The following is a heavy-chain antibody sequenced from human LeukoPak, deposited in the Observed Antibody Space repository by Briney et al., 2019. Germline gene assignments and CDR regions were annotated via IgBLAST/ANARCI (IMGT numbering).Heavy chain of an antibody. CDR1: GFTVSSNY. CDR2: IGRSSSPI. D-gene: IGHD2-2*01. V-gene: IGHV3-48*01. Sequence: PGGSLRLSCAASGFTVSSNYMSWVRQAPGKGLEWVSYIGRSSSPIYYADSVKGRFTISRDNAKNSLYLQMNGLRAEDTAVYYCARGPSSQFRTDYWGQGTLVTVSS. J-gene: IGHJ4*02. CDR3: ARGPSSQFRTDY.